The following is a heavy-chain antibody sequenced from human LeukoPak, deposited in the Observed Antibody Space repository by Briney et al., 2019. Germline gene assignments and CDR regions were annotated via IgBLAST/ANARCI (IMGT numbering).Heavy chain of an antibody. CDR1: GGSISSGGYS. V-gene: IGHV4-30-2*01. J-gene: IGHJ6*02. Sequence: PSQTLSLTCAVSGGSISSGGYSWSWIRQPPGKGLEWIGEINHSGSTNYDPSLKSRVTISVDTSKNQFSLKLSSVTAADTAVYYCARAPCSSTSCEYYYYYGMDVWGQGTTVTVSS. CDR2: INHSGST. CDR3: ARAPCSSTSCEYYYYYGMDV. D-gene: IGHD2-2*01.